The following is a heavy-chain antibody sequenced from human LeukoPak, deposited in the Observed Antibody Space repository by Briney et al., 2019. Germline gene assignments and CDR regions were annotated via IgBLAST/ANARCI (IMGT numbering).Heavy chain of an antibody. Sequence: GGSLRLSCAASGFTFSSYWMHWVRQAPGKGLVWVSRINSDGSSTSYAGSVRGRFTISRDNAKNTLYLQMNSLRAEDTAVYYCARVQGHPPNGLDIWGQGTMVTVSS. CDR1: GFTFSSYW. CDR3: ARVQGHPPNGLDI. CDR2: INSDGSST. D-gene: IGHD2-8*01. J-gene: IGHJ3*02. V-gene: IGHV3-74*01.